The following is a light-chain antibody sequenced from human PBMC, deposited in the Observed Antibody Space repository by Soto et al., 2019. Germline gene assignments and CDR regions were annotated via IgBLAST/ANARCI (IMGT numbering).Light chain of an antibody. J-gene: IGKJ4*01. Sequence: DIQMTQSPSSLSASIGDRVTISCQASQDISNSLNWYQQKPGKAPKLLIYDASNLETGVPSRFSGSGSGTHCSFAISSLQPEDIGTYYGQQYNNLPLTFGGGTKVEIK. V-gene: IGKV1-33*01. CDR3: QQYNNLPLT. CDR1: QDISNS. CDR2: DAS.